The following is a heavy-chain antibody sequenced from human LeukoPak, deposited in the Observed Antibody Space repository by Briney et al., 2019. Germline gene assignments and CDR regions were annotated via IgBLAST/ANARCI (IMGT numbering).Heavy chain of an antibody. D-gene: IGHD3-22*01. CDR2: FDPEDGET. CDR1: GYTFTSYG. V-gene: IGHV1-24*01. Sequence: ASVKVSCKASGYTFTSYGISWVRQAPGKGLEWMGGFDPEDGETIYAQKFQGRVTMTEDTSTDTAYMELSSLRSEDTAVYYCATVDYYDSSGYYGYWGQGTLVTVSS. J-gene: IGHJ4*02. CDR3: ATVDYYDSSGYYGY.